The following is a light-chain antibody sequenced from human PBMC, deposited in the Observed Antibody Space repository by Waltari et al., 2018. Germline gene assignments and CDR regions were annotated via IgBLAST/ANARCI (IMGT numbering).Light chain of an antibody. CDR3: QQYYSTPQT. J-gene: IGKJ1*01. Sequence: DIVMTQSPDSLAVSLGERATINCKSSQSVLYSSHNKNYLAWYQQKPGQPPKLLIYGASTRESGVPDRFSGSGSGTDFTLTISSLQAEDVAVYYCQQYYSTPQTFGQGTKVEIK. CDR2: GAS. CDR1: QSVLYSSHNKNY. V-gene: IGKV4-1*01.